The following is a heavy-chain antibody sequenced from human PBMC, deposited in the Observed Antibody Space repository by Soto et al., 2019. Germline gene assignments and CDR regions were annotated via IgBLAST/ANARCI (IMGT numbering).Heavy chain of an antibody. Sequence: ASVEVSCKASGYTFTNYDINWVRHATGQGLEWMGWMNPNSGNTGYAQKFQGRVTITADESTSTAYMELSSLRSEDTAVYYCAREDSYGPTRGAFDIWGQGTMVTVSS. CDR1: GYTFTNYD. V-gene: IGHV1-8*01. CDR3: AREDSYGPTRGAFDI. D-gene: IGHD5-18*01. CDR2: MNPNSGNT. J-gene: IGHJ3*02.